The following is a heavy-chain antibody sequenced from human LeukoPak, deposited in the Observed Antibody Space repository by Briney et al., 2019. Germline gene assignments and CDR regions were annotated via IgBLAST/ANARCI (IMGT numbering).Heavy chain of an antibody. Sequence: GGSLRLSCAASGFTFSSYWMSWLPQAPGKGREGWANIKQDESEKYYVDSVRGRFTSSRDNAKKSLYLQMNSLRAEDTAVYYCARVGYYYDSSGYSLAFDIWGQGTMVTVSS. J-gene: IGHJ3*02. V-gene: IGHV3-7*01. CDR1: GFTFSSYW. CDR3: ARVGYYYDSSGYSLAFDI. CDR2: IKQDESEK. D-gene: IGHD3-22*01.